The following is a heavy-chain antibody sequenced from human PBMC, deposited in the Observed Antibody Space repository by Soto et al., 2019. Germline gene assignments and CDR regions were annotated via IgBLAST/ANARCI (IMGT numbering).Heavy chain of an antibody. V-gene: IGHV3-7*01. J-gene: IGHJ5*02. D-gene: IGHD3-3*01. CDR2: RKGDGSAK. Sequence: EVHLVESGGGLVQPGGSLRLSCAASGFTFSSKWMSWVRQTPGKGLEWVANRKGDGSAKYYVDSVRGRFTISRDNAKNSLYLQMNSLRVEDTAVYYCAISYDSPGGPWGQGTLVTVSS. CDR3: AISYDSPGGP. CDR1: GFTFSSKW.